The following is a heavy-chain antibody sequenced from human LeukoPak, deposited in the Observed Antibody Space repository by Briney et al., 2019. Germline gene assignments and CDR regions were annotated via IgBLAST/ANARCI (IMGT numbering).Heavy chain of an antibody. J-gene: IGHJ4*02. Sequence: SGTLSLTCTVSGGSIRSSSYYWGWIRQPPGKGLEWIGSTYYSGSTYYNPSLESRVTISVDTSKNQFSLKLSSVTAADMAVYYCASAGRYWVDYWGQGTLVTVSS. CDR3: ASAGRYWVDY. CDR2: TYYSGST. CDR1: GGSIRSSSYY. D-gene: IGHD3-10*01. V-gene: IGHV4-39*01.